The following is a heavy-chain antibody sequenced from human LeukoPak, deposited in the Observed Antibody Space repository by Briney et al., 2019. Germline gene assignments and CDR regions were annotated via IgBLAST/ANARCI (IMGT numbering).Heavy chain of an antibody. CDR2: INPSGGTT. D-gene: IGHD3-22*01. V-gene: IGHV1-46*01. J-gene: IGHJ4*02. Sequence: ASVKVSCKASGYTFTGYYIQWVRQAPGQGLEWMGIINPSGGTTTYAQKFQGRVTMTRDMSTSTVYMELSSLRSEDTAMYDCARAFFYDGSAYYPEAYWGQGTLVTVSS. CDR3: ARAFFYDGSAYYPEAY. CDR1: GYTFTGYY.